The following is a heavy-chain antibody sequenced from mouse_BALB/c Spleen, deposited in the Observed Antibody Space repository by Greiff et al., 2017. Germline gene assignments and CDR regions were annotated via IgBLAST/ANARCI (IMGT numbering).Heavy chain of an antibody. Sequence: VQLQQSGAELVKPGASVKLSCTASGFNIKDTYMHWVKQRPEQGLEWIGRIDPANGNTKYDPKFQGKATITADTSSNTAYLQLSSLTSEDTAVYYCAKSWDDYYAMDYWGQGTSVTVSS. D-gene: IGHD4-1*01. CDR3: AKSWDDYYAMDY. CDR2: IDPANGNT. J-gene: IGHJ4*01. V-gene: IGHV14-3*02. CDR1: GFNIKDTY.